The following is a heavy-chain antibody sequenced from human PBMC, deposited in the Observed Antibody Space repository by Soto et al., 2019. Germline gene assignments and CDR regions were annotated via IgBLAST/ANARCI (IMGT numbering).Heavy chain of an antibody. CDR1: GFTPSDHY. V-gene: IGHV3-11*06. CDR3: VKSGDNYNALDY. D-gene: IGHD1-1*01. J-gene: IGHJ4*02. Sequence: GGSLRLSCTASGFTPSDHYMSWIRQAPGKGLEWIGYSSNSGSFTRYADSVKGRFSISRDNAKNSLYLQINSLRGDDTAIYYCVKSGDNYNALDYWGQGT. CDR2: SSNSGSFT.